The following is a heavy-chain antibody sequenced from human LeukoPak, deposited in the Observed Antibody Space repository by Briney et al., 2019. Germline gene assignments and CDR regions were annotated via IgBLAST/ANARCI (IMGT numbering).Heavy chain of an antibody. Sequence: TSETLSLTCTVSGGSISSYYWSWIRQPPGKGLEWIGYIYYSGSTNYNPSLKSRVTISVDTSKNQFSLKLTSVTATDTAVYYCARDRGSGGGFDYWGQGTLVTVSS. J-gene: IGHJ4*02. CDR3: ARDRGSGGGFDY. CDR1: GGSISSYY. V-gene: IGHV4-59*01. D-gene: IGHD3-10*01. CDR2: IYYSGST.